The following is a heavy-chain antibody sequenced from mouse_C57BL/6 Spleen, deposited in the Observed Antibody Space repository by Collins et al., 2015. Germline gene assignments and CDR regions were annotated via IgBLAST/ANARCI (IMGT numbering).Heavy chain of an antibody. CDR3: AREEGSLYYFDY. D-gene: IGHD6-1*01. V-gene: IGHV5-4*01. Sequence: EVQLVESGGGLVKPGGSLKLSCAASGFTFSSYAMSWVRQTPEKRLEWVATISDGGSYTYYPDNVKGRFTISRDNAKNNLYLQMSHLKSEDTAMYYCAREEGSLYYFDYWGQGTTLTVSS. CDR2: ISDGGSYT. J-gene: IGHJ2*01. CDR1: GFTFSSYA.